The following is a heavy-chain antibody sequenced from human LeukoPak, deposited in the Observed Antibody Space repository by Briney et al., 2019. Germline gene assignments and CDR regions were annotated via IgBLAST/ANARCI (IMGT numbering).Heavy chain of an antibody. D-gene: IGHD4-23*01. CDR1: GYTFTSYG. CDR2: ISAYNGNT. J-gene: IGHJ4*02. Sequence: GASVKVSCKASGYTFTSYGISWVRQAPGQGLEWMGWISAYNGNTNYAQKLQGRVTMTRDTSTSTVYMELSSLRSEDTAVYYCARTYGGNSSPLRYWGQGTLVTVSS. V-gene: IGHV1-18*01. CDR3: ARTYGGNSSPLRY.